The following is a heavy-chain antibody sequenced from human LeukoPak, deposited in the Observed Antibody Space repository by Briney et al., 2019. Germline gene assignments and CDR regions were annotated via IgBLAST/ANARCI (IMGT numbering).Heavy chain of an antibody. CDR3: ARVSPNSSGWDYYFDY. D-gene: IGHD6-19*01. V-gene: IGHV3-21*01. Sequence: GGSLRLSCAAPGFTFSSYSMNWVRQAPGKGLEWVSSISSSSSYIYYADSVKGRFTISRNNAKNSLYLQMNSLRAEDTAVYYCARVSPNSSGWDYYFDYWGQGTLVTVSS. CDR2: ISSSSSYI. CDR1: GFTFSSYS. J-gene: IGHJ4*02.